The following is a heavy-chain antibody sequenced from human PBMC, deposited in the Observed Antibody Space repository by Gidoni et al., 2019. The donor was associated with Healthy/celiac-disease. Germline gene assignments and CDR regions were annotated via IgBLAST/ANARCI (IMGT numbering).Heavy chain of an antibody. J-gene: IGHJ5*02. V-gene: IGHV1-69*01. D-gene: IGHD2-15*01. CDR3: ARGGVVVADNNWFDP. CDR2: IIPIFGTA. Sequence: QVQLVQSGAEVKKPGSSVKVSCKASGGTFSSYAISWVRQAPGQGLEWRGGIIPIFGTANYAQNFQGRVTIPADESTSTAYMELSSLRSEDTAVYYCARGGVVVADNNWFDPWGQGTLVTVSS. CDR1: GGTFSSYA.